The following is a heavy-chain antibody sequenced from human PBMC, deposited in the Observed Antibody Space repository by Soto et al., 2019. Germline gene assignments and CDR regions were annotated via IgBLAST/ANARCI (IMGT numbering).Heavy chain of an antibody. CDR1: GYTFTSYG. D-gene: IGHD1-26*01. J-gene: IGHJ4*02. Sequence: QVQLVQSGAEVKKPGASVKVSCRASGYTFTSYGISWVRQAPGQGLEWMGWISAYNGNTRYAQKLQGRVSMTTDTAPSPAYMALRSLRSDDTAGYYCARGVGWEPLDYWGQGTLVTVSS. CDR3: ARGVGWEPLDY. V-gene: IGHV1-18*01. CDR2: ISAYNGNT.